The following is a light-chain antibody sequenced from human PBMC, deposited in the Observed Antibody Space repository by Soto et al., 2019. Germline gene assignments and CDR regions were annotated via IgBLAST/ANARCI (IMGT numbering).Light chain of an antibody. CDR2: LGY. CDR3: MQALQTPPYT. Sequence: DIVMTQSPLSLPVTPGEPASISCRSSQSLLHSNGYNYLDWYLQKPGQSPPLLIYLGYNRASGVPDRFSGSGSGTDFTLKISRVEAEDVGVYYCMQALQTPPYTFGQGTKREIK. J-gene: IGKJ2*01. CDR1: QSLLHSNGYNY. V-gene: IGKV2-28*01.